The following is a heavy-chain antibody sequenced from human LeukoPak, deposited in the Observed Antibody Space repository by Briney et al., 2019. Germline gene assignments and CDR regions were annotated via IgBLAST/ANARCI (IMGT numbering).Heavy chain of an antibody. D-gene: IGHD2-2*01. CDR3: ARRSPMIVVVPAAGYFGY. CDR1: GGSFSGDY. J-gene: IGHJ4*02. V-gene: IGHV4-34*01. CDR2: INRSGRA. Sequence: SETLTLTCAVYGGSFSGDYWSWIRQPPGKGLEWIGDINRSGRAVYNTSLKSRVIISVDTSKNQFSLKVSSVTAADTAVYYCARRSPMIVVVPAAGYFGYWGQGTLVTVSS.